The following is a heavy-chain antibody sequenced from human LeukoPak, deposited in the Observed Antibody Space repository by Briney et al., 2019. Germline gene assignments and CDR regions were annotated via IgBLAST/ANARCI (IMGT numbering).Heavy chain of an antibody. D-gene: IGHD1-1*01. CDR3: ARDSPPTGYTLDY. CDR1: GFHFSSCG. Sequence: PGGSLRLSCAASGFHFSSCGMHWVRQAPGKGLEWVAVVWYDGSNKYYADSVKGRFTISRDNSKNTLYLQMNSLRAEDTAVYYCARDSPPTGYTLDYWGQGTLVTVSS. V-gene: IGHV3-33*01. CDR2: VWYDGSNK. J-gene: IGHJ4*02.